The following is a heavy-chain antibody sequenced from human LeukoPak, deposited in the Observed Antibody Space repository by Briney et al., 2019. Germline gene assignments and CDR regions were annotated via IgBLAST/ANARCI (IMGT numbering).Heavy chain of an antibody. CDR3: ARHEVGAYFDY. J-gene: IGHJ4*02. Sequence: SETLSLTCTVSGGSISSYYWSWIRQPPGKGLEWIGYIYYSGSTNYNPPLKSRVTISVDTSKNQFSLKLSSVTAADTAVYYCARHEVGAYFDYWGQGTLVTVSS. D-gene: IGHD1-26*01. CDR1: GGSISSYY. V-gene: IGHV4-59*08. CDR2: IYYSGST.